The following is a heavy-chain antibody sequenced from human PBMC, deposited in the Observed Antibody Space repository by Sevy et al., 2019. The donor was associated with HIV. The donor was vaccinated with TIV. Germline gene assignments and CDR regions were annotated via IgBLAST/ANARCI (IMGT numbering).Heavy chain of an antibody. V-gene: IGHV1-18*01. J-gene: IGHJ4*02. CDR2: ISAYNGNT. D-gene: IGHD3-9*01. CDR1: GYTFTSYG. Sequence: ASVKVSCKASGYTFTSYGISWVRQAPGQGLEWMGWISAYNGNTNYAQKLQGRVTMTTDTSTSTAYMELRSLRSDDTAVYYCARDRALLYDILTGYYTYFDYWGQRTLVTVSS. CDR3: ARDRALLYDILTGYYTYFDY.